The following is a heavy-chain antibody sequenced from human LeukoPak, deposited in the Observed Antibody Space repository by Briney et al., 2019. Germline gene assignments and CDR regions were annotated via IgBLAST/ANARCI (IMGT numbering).Heavy chain of an antibody. CDR3: ARDRAFDY. CDR2: ISRSSNNI. Sequence: KAGGSLRLSCAASGFTFSTYSMNWVRQAPGKGREWVSSISRSSNNIFQADSVKGRFTTSTDNAKDSLYLQMNSLRAEDTAVYYCARDRAFDYWGQGTLVTVSS. V-gene: IGHV3-21*01. CDR1: GFTFSTYS. J-gene: IGHJ4*02.